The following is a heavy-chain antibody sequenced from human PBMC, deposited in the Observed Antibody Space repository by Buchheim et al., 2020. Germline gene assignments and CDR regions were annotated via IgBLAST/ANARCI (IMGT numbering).Heavy chain of an antibody. Sequence: QVQLVESGGGLVQPGGSLRLSCAASGFTFSSYGMNWVRQAPGKGLEWVSFISYDGSTIYYADSVKGRFTISRDNSKNTLYLQMNSLRAEDTAVYYCAKGQPEYDYSMDVWGQGTT. CDR2: ISYDGSTI. D-gene: IGHD6-13*01. V-gene: IGHV3-30*18. CDR3: AKGQPEYDYSMDV. CDR1: GFTFSSYG. J-gene: IGHJ6*02.